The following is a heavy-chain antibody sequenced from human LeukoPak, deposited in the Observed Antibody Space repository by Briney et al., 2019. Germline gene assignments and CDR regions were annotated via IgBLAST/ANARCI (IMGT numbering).Heavy chain of an antibody. CDR2: ISGSGGST. D-gene: IGHD3-22*01. CDR3: AKDIAPQYYYDSSGYLGSFDY. Sequence: PGGSLRLSCAASGFTLSSYAMSWVRQAPGKGLEWVSAISGSGGSTYYADSVKGRFTISRDNSKNTLYLQMNSLRAEDTAVYYCAKDIAPQYYYDSSGYLGSFDYWGQGTLVTVSS. V-gene: IGHV3-23*01. CDR1: GFTLSSYA. J-gene: IGHJ4*02.